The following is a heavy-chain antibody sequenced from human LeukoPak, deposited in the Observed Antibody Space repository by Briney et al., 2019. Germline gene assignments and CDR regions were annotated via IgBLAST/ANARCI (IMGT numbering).Heavy chain of an antibody. CDR1: GFTFSSYS. CDR2: ISSSSSYI. Sequence: GGSLRLSCAASGFTFSSYSMNWVRQAPGKGLEWVSSISSSSSYIYYADSVKGRFTISRDNAKNSLYLQMNSLRAEDTAVYYCARDGRLSERFDYWGQGTLVTVSS. CDR3: ARDGRLSERFDY. V-gene: IGHV3-21*01. D-gene: IGHD6-25*01. J-gene: IGHJ4*02.